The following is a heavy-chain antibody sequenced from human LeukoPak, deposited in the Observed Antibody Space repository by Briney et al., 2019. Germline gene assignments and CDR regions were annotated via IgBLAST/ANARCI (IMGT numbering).Heavy chain of an antibody. Sequence: PGGSLRLSCAASGFTFSSYAMSWVRQAPGKGLEWVSAISGSGGSTYYADSVKGRFTISRDNSKNTLYLQMNSLRAEDTAVYYCAKALNYYDSSGKGDYWGQGTLVTVSS. CDR3: AKALNYYDSSGKGDY. CDR1: GFTFSSYA. J-gene: IGHJ4*02. CDR2: ISGSGGST. D-gene: IGHD3-22*01. V-gene: IGHV3-23*01.